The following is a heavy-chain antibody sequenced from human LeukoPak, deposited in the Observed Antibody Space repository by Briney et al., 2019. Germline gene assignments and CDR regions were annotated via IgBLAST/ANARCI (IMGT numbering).Heavy chain of an antibody. Sequence: GGSLRLSCAVSGFTFNSHAMSWVRQAPGKGLEWVSGISAGGGITYSADSVKGRFTISRDNSKNTLYLQMNSLRVGDTAIYYCAKGLGDFDYWGQGTLVTVSS. D-gene: IGHD4-17*01. CDR1: GFTFNSHA. J-gene: IGHJ4*02. CDR2: ISAGGGIT. V-gene: IGHV3-23*01. CDR3: AKGLGDFDY.